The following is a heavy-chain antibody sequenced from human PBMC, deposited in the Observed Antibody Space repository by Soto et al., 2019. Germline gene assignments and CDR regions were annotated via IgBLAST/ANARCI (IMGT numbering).Heavy chain of an antibody. J-gene: IGHJ4*02. CDR2: ISGYNGNT. D-gene: IGHD3-9*01. Sequence: QVQLVQSGAEVKKPGASVKVSCKASGYTFNSYGISWVRQAPGQGLEWMGWISGYNGNTNYAQKLQGRVTMTTDTSTSTAYMELRSLRSDDTAVYFCARSDQYFDWLPQSPYYFDYWGQGTLVTVSS. CDR1: GYTFNSYG. CDR3: ARSDQYFDWLPQSPYYFDY. V-gene: IGHV1-18*01.